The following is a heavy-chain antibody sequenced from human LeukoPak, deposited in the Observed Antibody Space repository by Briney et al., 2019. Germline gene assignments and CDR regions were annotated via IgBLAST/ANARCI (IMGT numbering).Heavy chain of an antibody. V-gene: IGHV1-18*01. CDR3: ARSISGFGYSYGDDAFDI. J-gene: IGHJ3*02. D-gene: IGHD5-18*01. CDR2: INAYNGNT. Sequence: ASVKVSCKASGYTFTNYGISWVRQAPGQGLEWMGWINAYNGNTNYAQKLQGRVTMTTDTSTSTAYMELRSLRSDDTAVYYCARSISGFGYSYGDDAFDIWGQGTMVTLSS. CDR1: GYTFTNYG.